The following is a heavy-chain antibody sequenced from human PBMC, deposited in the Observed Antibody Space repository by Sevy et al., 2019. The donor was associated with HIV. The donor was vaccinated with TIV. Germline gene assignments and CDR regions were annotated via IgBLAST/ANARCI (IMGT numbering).Heavy chain of an antibody. Sequence: SETLSLTCTISGDSITTNDYFWTWIRQSPGKGLEWIGYLYYSGSNAYNPSLKSRVSISTDTTKSHFSLNLNSVTGADTAIYYCARAVGFTRGAFDIWGQGITVTVSS. J-gene: IGHJ3*02. CDR1: GDSITTNDYF. D-gene: IGHD3-10*01. V-gene: IGHV4-30-4*01. CDR2: LYYSGSN. CDR3: ARAVGFTRGAFDI.